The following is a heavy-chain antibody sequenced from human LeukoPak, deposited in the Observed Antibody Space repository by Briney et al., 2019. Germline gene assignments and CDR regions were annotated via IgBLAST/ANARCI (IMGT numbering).Heavy chain of an antibody. CDR1: GGSIISYY. Sequence: SETLSLTCTVSGGSIISYYWSWIRQPPGKGLEWIGYIYYSGSTNYNPSLKSRVTISVDTSKNQFSLKLSSVTAADTAVYYCARHVIVPDSSGYPLDWGQGTLVTVSS. CDR3: ARHVIVPDSSGYPLD. D-gene: IGHD3-22*01. J-gene: IGHJ4*02. CDR2: IYYSGST. V-gene: IGHV4-59*08.